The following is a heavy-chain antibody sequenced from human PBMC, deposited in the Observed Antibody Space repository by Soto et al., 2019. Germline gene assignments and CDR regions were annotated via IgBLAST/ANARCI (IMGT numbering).Heavy chain of an antibody. CDR2: INAGNGNT. CDR1: GYTFTSYA. CDR3: ARDLHPPLYCSGGSCSLVNYMDV. J-gene: IGHJ6*03. Sequence: ASVKVSCKASGYTFTSYAMHWVRQAPGQRLEWMGWINAGNGNTKYSQKFQGRVTITRDTSASTAYMELSSLRSEDTAVYYCARDLHPPLYCSGGSCSLVNYMDVWGKGTTVTVSS. D-gene: IGHD2-15*01. V-gene: IGHV1-3*01.